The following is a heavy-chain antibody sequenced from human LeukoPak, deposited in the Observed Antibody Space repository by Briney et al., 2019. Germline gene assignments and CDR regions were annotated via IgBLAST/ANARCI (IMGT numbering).Heavy chain of an antibody. D-gene: IGHD3-3*01. CDR1: GYTFTSYD. CDR2: MNPNSGNT. Sequence: ASVKVSCKPSGYTFTSYDINWVRQAPGQGLEWMGWMNPNSGNTGYAQKFQGRVTMTRNTSISTAYMELSSLRSEDTAVYYCARGPYRGTIFGVVIGPFDYWGQGTLVTVSS. J-gene: IGHJ4*02. V-gene: IGHV1-8*01. CDR3: ARGPYRGTIFGVVIGPFDY.